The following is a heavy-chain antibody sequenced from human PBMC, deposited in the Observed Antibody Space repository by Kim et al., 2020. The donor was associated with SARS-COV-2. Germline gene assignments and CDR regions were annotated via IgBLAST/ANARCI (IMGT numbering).Heavy chain of an antibody. CDR1: GFTFSSYA. D-gene: IGHD1-26*01. V-gene: IGHV3-30*04. Sequence: GGSLRLSCAASGFTFSSYAMYWVRQAPGKGLEWVVFISYDGNNQDYADSVKGRFTIARDNSRNTLYLQMNSLRTEDTAVYFCARGIGKTYSYFDHWGQGALVTVSS. CDR3: ARGIGKTYSYFDH. CDR2: ISYDGNNQ. J-gene: IGHJ4*02.